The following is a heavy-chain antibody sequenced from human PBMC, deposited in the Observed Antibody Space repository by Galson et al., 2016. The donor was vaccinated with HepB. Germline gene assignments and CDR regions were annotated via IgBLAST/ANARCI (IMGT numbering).Heavy chain of an antibody. CDR2: IDSSGSSI. Sequence: SLRLSCAASGFTFSRSAMNWVRQAPGKGLEWISYIDSSGSSIYYADSVKGRFTISRDNAKSALFLQVNSLRAEDMAIYYCAKEGPYSWNDYWGQGTRVTVSS. D-gene: IGHD1-1*01. CDR3: AKEGPYSWNDY. CDR1: GFTFSRSA. J-gene: IGHJ4*02. V-gene: IGHV3-48*03.